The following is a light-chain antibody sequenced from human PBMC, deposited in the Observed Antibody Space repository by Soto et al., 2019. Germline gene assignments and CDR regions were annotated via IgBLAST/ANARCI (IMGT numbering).Light chain of an antibody. CDR3: QQGGSFPIT. Sequence: DIQMTQSPSSVSASVGDRVTITCRASQAIGSWLAWYQQKPGKAPDLLIYGASSLQSGVTSRFYGSGSGTDFTLTISSLQPEDFASYYCQQGGSFPITFGEGTRLEIK. CDR2: GAS. J-gene: IGKJ5*01. V-gene: IGKV1-12*01. CDR1: QAIGSW.